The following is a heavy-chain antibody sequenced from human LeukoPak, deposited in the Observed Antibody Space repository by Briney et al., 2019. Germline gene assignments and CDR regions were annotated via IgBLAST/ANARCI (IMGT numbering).Heavy chain of an antibody. CDR2: ISSGGTFV. Sequence: PGGSLRLSCTGSGFTFSSYTLHWVRQAPGKELEWFSSISSGGTFVFYADSVTGRFTISRDNAGKFLYLQMDSLRAEDTAVYYCATLGCAGENCPRAGRALGGYWGQGTLVTVSS. V-gene: IGHV3-21*01. J-gene: IGHJ4*02. CDR1: GFTFSSYT. D-gene: IGHD2-21*01. CDR3: ATLGCAGENCPRAGRALGGY.